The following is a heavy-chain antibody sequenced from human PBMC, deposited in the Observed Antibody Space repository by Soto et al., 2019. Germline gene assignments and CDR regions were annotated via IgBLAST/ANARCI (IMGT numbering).Heavy chain of an antibody. CDR2: IIPVLGIA. D-gene: IGHD4-4*01. V-gene: IGHV1-69*02. CDR3: ASYSNYVVIGPNTDAFDI. J-gene: IGHJ3*02. Sequence: GASVKVSCKASGGTFSSYTISWVRQAPGQGLEWMGRIIPVLGIANYAQKFQGRVTITADKSTSTAYMELSSLRSEDTAVYYCASYSNYVVIGPNTDAFDIWGQGTMVTVSS. CDR1: GGTFSSYT.